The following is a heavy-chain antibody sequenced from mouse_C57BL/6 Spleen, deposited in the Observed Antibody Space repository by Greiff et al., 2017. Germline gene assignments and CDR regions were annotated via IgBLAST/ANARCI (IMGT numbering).Heavy chain of an antibody. J-gene: IGHJ4*01. CDR3: LYYYGSSSAMDY. CDR1: GYAFSSSW. CDR2: IYAGDGDT. D-gene: IGHD1-1*01. V-gene: IGHV1-82*01. Sequence: QVQLQQSGPELVKPGASVKISCKASGYAFSSSWMNWVKQRPGKGLEWIGRIYAGDGDTNYNGKFKGKATLTADKSSSTAYMQLNSLTSEDSAVYFCLYYYGSSSAMDYWGQGTSVTVSS.